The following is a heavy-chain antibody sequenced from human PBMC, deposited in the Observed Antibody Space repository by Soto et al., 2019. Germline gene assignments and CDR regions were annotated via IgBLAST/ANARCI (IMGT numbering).Heavy chain of an antibody. V-gene: IGHV1-69*01. CDR3: ARQQADVDIVATIADYYYYGMDV. D-gene: IGHD5-12*01. CDR1: GGTFSSYA. Sequence: QVQLVQSGAEVKKPGSSVKVSCKASGGTFSSYAISWVRQAPGQGLEWMGGIIPIFGTANYAQKFQGRVTITADESTSTAYMELSSRRSEDTAVYYCARQQADVDIVATIADYYYYGMDVWGQGTTVTVSS. J-gene: IGHJ6*02. CDR2: IIPIFGTA.